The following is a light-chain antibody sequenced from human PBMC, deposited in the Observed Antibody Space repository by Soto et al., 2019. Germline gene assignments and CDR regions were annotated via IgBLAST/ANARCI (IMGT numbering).Light chain of an antibody. V-gene: IGKV3-20*01. CDR2: GAS. Sequence: EIVLTQSPGTLSLSPGERATRSCSATKSVSSCYLAWYQQKPGQAPRLLIYGASTRATGIPARFSGSGSGTDFTLTISRLEPEDFAVYWCQQYDSSPMTFGQGTKVDIK. CDR3: QQYDSSPMT. J-gene: IGKJ1*01. CDR1: KSVSSCY.